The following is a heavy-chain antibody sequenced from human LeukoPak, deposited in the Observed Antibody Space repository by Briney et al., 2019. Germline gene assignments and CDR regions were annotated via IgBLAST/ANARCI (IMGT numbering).Heavy chain of an antibody. D-gene: IGHD2/OR15-2a*01. CDR2: ISGSGGST. CDR1: GYTFSSYD. J-gene: IGHJ4*02. CDR3: AKGRGNPPFIDY. Sequence: GGSLRLSCAASGYTFSSYDMHWVRQAPGKGLEWVSGISGSGGSTYSADSVKGRFTISRDNSKNTVSLQMNSLGADDTAVYFCAKGRGNPPFIDYWGQGTLVTVSS. V-gene: IGHV3-23*01.